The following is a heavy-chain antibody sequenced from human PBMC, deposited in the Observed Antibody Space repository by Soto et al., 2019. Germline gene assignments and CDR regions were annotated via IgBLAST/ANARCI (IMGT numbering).Heavy chain of an antibody. Sequence: PSETLSLTCTVSGGSINSGDYYWSWIRQPPGKGLEWIGNIYDNGSTYYSPSLKSRVTMSVDTSKNQFSLNLRSVTAADTAVYYCVRVSMMVVVPYFDYWGQGTLVTVSS. CDR1: GGSINSGDYY. CDR2: IYDNGST. CDR3: VRVSMMVVVPYFDY. V-gene: IGHV4-30-4*01. D-gene: IGHD3-22*01. J-gene: IGHJ4*02.